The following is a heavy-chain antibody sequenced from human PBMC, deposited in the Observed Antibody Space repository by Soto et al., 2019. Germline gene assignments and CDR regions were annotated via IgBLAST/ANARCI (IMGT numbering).Heavy chain of an antibody. J-gene: IGHJ2*01. Sequence: EVQLLESGGGVEQPGGSLTLSCAASGFTFSDYGMTWVRQAAGKGLEWVSFIGNGGGDIYYADSVKGRFTVSRDNSKNTKYLQMSSLSVEDAAVYYVAKDGGPHKRNWYFDLWGRGTPVTVSS. CDR1: GFTFSDYG. D-gene: IGHD3-16*01. CDR3: AKDGGPHKRNWYFDL. V-gene: IGHV3-23*01. CDR2: IGNGGGDI.